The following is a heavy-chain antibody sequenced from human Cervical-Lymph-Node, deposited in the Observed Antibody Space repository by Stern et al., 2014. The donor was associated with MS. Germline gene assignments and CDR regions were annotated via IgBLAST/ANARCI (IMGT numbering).Heavy chain of an antibody. Sequence: EVQLVESGGGLVQPGGSLRLSCAASGFNFSSYWMHWVRQFPEKGLFWASQINRDGSDTSYADSVKGRFSISRDNIRNMLYLRMTSLRAEDTAVYYCARGVGDYWGQGARVTVSS. D-gene: IGHD3-16*01. V-gene: IGHV3-74*02. CDR3: ARGVGDY. J-gene: IGHJ4*02. CDR1: GFNFSSYW. CDR2: INRDGSDT.